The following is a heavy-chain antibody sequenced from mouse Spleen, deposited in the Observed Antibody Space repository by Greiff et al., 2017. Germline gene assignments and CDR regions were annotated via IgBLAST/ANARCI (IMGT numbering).Heavy chain of an antibody. V-gene: IGHV1-69*01. Sequence: QVQLQQPGAELVMPGASVKLSCKASGYTFTSYWMHWVKQRPGQGLEWIGEIDPSDSYTNYNQKFKGKATLTVDKSSSTAYMQLSSLTSEDSAVYYCARSLLRLQFDYWGQGTTLTVSS. J-gene: IGHJ2*01. CDR3: ARSLLRLQFDY. CDR1: GYTFTSYW. D-gene: IGHD1-2*01. CDR2: IDPSDSYT.